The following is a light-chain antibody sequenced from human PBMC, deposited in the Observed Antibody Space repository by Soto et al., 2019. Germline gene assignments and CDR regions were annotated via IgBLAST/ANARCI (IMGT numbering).Light chain of an antibody. J-gene: IGLJ2*01. CDR3: SSYTSSRSLVV. Sequence: QSALTQPASVSGSPGQSITISCTGTSGDVGGYNYVSWYQQHPGKAPKVMIYDVSNRPSGVSNRFSGSKSGNTASLTISGLQAEDKADYYCSSYTSSRSLVVFGGGTQLTVL. V-gene: IGLV2-14*03. CDR2: DVS. CDR1: SGDVGGYNY.